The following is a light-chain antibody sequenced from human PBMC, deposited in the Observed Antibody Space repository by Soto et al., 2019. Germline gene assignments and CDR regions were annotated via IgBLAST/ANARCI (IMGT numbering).Light chain of an antibody. V-gene: IGLV1-44*01. CDR1: SSNIGSNT. J-gene: IGLJ1*01. CDR2: NNN. CDR3: AAWDDSLNGYV. Sequence: QLVLTQPPSASGTPGQRITISCSGSSSNIGSNTVNWYQQLPGTAPKLLIYNNNQRPSGVPYRFSGSTSGTSASLAISGLHSEDEADYYCAAWDDSLNGYVFGNGTKLTVL.